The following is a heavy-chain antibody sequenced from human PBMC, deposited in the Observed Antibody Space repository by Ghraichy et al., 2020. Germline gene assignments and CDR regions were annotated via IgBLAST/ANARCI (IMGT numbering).Heavy chain of an antibody. CDR3: ARVKADILSGPFDY. D-gene: IGHD3-9*01. Sequence: SQTLSLTCTVSGGSISSSIYYWGWIRQPPGKGLEWIGRIYDSGTTYYNPSLKSRVTISVDTSKNQFSLKLSSVTAADTAVYYCARVKADILSGPFDYWGQGTLVTVSS. J-gene: IGHJ4*02. V-gene: IGHV4-39*07. CDR2: IYDSGTT. CDR1: GGSISSSIYY.